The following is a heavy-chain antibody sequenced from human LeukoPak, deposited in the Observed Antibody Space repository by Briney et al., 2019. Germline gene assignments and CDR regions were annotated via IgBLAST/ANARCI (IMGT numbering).Heavy chain of an antibody. CDR1: GYTFTSYD. CDR2: MNPNSGNT. V-gene: IGHV1-8*01. D-gene: IGHD6-13*01. Sequence: ASVKVSCKASGYTFTSYDINWVRQATGQGLEWMGWMNPNSGNTGYAQKFQGRVTMTRNTSISTAYMELSRLRSDDTAVYYCARGDSSSWYSRFDYWGQGTLVTVSS. CDR3: ARGDSSSWYSRFDY. J-gene: IGHJ4*02.